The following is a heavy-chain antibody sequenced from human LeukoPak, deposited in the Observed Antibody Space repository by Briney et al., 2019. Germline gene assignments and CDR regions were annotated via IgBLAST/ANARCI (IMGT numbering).Heavy chain of an antibody. J-gene: IGHJ4*02. V-gene: IGHV3-7*01. D-gene: IGHD5-12*01. CDR2: IKHDGSEK. Sequence: GGSLRLSCAASGFTFSNYWMSWVRQAPGKGLEWVANIKHDGSEKYYVDSVKGRFTISRDNTKNSLYLQMSSLRAEDSAIYYCGRGDIVATPDWWGQGTLVTVSS. CDR3: GRGDIVATPDW. CDR1: GFTFSNYW.